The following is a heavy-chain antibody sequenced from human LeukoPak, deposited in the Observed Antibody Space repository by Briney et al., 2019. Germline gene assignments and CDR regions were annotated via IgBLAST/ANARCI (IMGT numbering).Heavy chain of an antibody. CDR1: GGSFSGYY. CDR3: ARDLAVAGMDWFDP. Sequence: SETLSLTCAVYGGSFSGYYWSWIRQPPGKGLEWIGEINHSGSTNYNPSLKSRVTISVDTSKNQFSLKLSSVTAADTAVYYCARDLAVAGMDWFDPWGQGTLVTVSS. CDR2: INHSGST. V-gene: IGHV4-34*01. J-gene: IGHJ5*02. D-gene: IGHD6-19*01.